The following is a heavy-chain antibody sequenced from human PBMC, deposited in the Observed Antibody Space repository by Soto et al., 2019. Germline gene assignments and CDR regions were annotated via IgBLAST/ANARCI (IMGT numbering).Heavy chain of an antibody. V-gene: IGHV3-23*01. Sequence: EVQLLESGGGLVQPGGSLRLSCAASGFTFSSYSMNWVRQAPGKGLEWVASVGGGGDHTFYADSVKGRFTISRDDSQSTLFLQMNSLRAADTAVYFCAKRDSGAGRSPPLINSWGQGTLVTVSS. CDR2: VGGGGDHT. J-gene: IGHJ4*02. CDR3: AKRDSGAGRSPPLINS. CDR1: GFTFSSYS. D-gene: IGHD3-10*01.